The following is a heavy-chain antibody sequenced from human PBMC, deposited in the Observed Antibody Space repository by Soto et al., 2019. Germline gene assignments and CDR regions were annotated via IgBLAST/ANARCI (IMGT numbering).Heavy chain of an antibody. J-gene: IGHJ4*02. Sequence: PSETLSLTCAVSGGSISSSNWWSCVRQPPGKGLEWIGEIYHSGSTNYNPSLKSRVTISVDKSKNQFSLKLSSVTAADTAVYYCAREGYSSSSLGRFDYWGQGTLVTVSS. CDR1: GGSISSSNW. CDR2: IYHSGST. V-gene: IGHV4-4*02. CDR3: AREGYSSSSLGRFDY. D-gene: IGHD6-6*01.